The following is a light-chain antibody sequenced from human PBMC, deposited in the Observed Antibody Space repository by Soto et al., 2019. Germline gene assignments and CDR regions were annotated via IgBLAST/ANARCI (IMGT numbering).Light chain of an antibody. V-gene: IGKV1-39*01. CDR3: QQTFNGYT. CDR1: RSISTH. Sequence: DIPMTQSPSSVSVSVGDRVTITCRASRSISTHLSWYQQKSGEAPKLLIYAASNLHSGVPSRFGGSGSGTDFTLTISSLQPEDFATYYCQQTFNGYTFGQGSKLEIK. J-gene: IGKJ2*01. CDR2: AAS.